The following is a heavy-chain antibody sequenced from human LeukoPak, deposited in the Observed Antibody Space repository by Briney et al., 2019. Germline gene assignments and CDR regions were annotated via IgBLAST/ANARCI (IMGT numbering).Heavy chain of an antibody. CDR3: AKSHITMVRGAQFDY. V-gene: IGHV3-23*01. J-gene: IGHJ4*02. Sequence: GGSLRLSCAASGFTFSSYAVSWVRQAPGKGLEWVSAISGSGGSTYYADSVKGRFTISRDNSKNTLYLQMNSLRAEDTAVYYCAKSHITMVRGAQFDYWGQGTLVTVSS. D-gene: IGHD3-10*01. CDR2: ISGSGGST. CDR1: GFTFSSYA.